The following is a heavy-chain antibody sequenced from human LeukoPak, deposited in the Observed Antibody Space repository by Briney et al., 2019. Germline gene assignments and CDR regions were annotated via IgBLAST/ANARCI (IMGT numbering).Heavy chain of an antibody. D-gene: IGHD3-22*01. V-gene: IGHV3-21*04. CDR3: AKAIGGSSGYFDY. CDR1: GFTFSSYS. CDR2: ISSSSSYI. J-gene: IGHJ4*02. Sequence: PGGSLRLSCAASGFTFSSYSMNWVRQAPGKGLEWVSSISSSSSYIYYADSVKGRFTISRDNAKNSLYLQMNSLRAEDTAVYYCAKAIGGSSGYFDYWGQGTLVTVSS.